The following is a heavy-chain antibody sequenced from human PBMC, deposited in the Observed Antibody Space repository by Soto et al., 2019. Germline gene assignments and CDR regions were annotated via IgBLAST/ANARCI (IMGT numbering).Heavy chain of an antibody. CDR1: VYTFTIYG. D-gene: IGHD6-19*01. V-gene: IGHV1-18*01. CDR2: ISAYNGNT. Sequence: ASVKVSCTASVYTFTIYGIICVRQAPSQGLEWMGWISAYNGNTNYAQKLQGRVTMTTDTSTSTAYMELRSLRSDDTAVYYCARDPVYGYSSGWHPRDWFDPWGQGTLVTVSS. CDR3: ARDPVYGYSSGWHPRDWFDP. J-gene: IGHJ5*02.